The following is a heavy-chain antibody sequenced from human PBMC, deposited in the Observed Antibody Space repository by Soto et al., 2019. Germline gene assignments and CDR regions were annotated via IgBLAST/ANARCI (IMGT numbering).Heavy chain of an antibody. V-gene: IGHV4-39*01. CDR2: IYYSGST. D-gene: IGHD5-18*01. Sequence: SETLSLSCTVSGGSISSSSYYWGWIRQPPGKGLEWIGSIYYSGSTYYNPSLKSRVTISVDTSKNQFSLKLSSVTAADTAVYYCARHSSRSGYSYGYNWFEPWGQGTLVTVSS. CDR1: GGSISSSSYY. J-gene: IGHJ5*02. CDR3: ARHSSRSGYSYGYNWFEP.